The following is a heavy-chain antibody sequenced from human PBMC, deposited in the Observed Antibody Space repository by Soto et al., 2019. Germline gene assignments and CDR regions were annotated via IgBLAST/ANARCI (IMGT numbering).Heavy chain of an antibody. CDR1: GFTFSSYA. D-gene: IGHD6-13*01. J-gene: IGHJ4*02. CDR2: ISGSGGST. V-gene: IGHV3-23*01. CDR3: AKVSSAIAAAGNFDY. Sequence: PGGSLRLSCAASGFTFSSYAMSWVHQAPGKGLEWVSAISGSGGSTYYADSVKGRFTISRDNSKNTLYLQMNSLRAEDTAVYYCAKVSSAIAAAGNFDYWGQGTLVTVSS.